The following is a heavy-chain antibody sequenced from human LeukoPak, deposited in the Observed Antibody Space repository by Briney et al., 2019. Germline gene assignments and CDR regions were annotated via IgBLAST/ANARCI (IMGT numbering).Heavy chain of an antibody. J-gene: IGHJ4*02. Sequence: SQTLSLTCSVSGDSISSARYYWSWIRQPAGKGLEWIGRIYTSGSTDYNPSLKSRVTISVDMSKNQFSLKLSSVTAAETAVYYCAREREGPYGYLDYWGQGTLVTVSS. CDR2: IYTSGST. D-gene: IGHD4-17*01. CDR1: GDSISSARYY. CDR3: AREREGPYGYLDY. V-gene: IGHV4-61*02.